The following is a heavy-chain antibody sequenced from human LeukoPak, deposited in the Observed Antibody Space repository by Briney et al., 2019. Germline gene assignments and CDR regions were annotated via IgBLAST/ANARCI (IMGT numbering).Heavy chain of an antibody. CDR3: ARGNYYDNSGYYGG. CDR2: ISHGGST. V-gene: IGHV4-34*01. J-gene: IGHJ4*02. CDR1: GGSFSGYY. D-gene: IGHD3-22*01. Sequence: SETLSLTCAVYGGSFSGYYWGWIRQPPGKGLEWIGEISHGGSTNYSPSLGSRVTISVDTSKNQFSLKLSSVTAADTAVYYCARGNYYDNSGYYGGWGQGTQVTVSS.